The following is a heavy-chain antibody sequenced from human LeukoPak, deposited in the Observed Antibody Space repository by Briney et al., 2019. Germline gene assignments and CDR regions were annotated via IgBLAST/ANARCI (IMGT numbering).Heavy chain of an antibody. V-gene: IGHV3-74*01. CDR1: GFTFSSSA. J-gene: IGHJ4*02. D-gene: IGHD2-21*02. Sequence: GGSLRLSCAASGFTFSSSAMSWVRQAPGKGLVWVSRINSDGSSTSYADSVKGRFTISRDNAKNTLYLQMNSLRAEDTAVYYCARDGRAYCGGDCYHAFDYWGQGTLVTVSS. CDR3: ARDGRAYCGGDCYHAFDY. CDR2: INSDGSST.